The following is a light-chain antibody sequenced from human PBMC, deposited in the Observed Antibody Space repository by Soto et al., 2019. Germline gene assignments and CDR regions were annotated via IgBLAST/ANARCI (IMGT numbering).Light chain of an antibody. V-gene: IGLV3-21*04. Sequence: SYELTQPPSVSVAPGKTARITCGGNNMGSKSVHWYQQKQGQAPVLVIYYDSDRPSGIPERFSGSNSGNTATRTSSRVEAGEEADDYCQVWDSSSDHVVFGGGTKLTVL. J-gene: IGLJ2*01. CDR1: NMGSKS. CDR2: YDS. CDR3: QVWDSSSDHVV.